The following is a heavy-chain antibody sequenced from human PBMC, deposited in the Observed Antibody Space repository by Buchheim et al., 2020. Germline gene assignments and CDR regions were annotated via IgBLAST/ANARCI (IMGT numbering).Heavy chain of an antibody. CDR2: INSDGSST. V-gene: IGHV3-74*01. CDR3: ARVGGGIRDGYNSEDMDV. J-gene: IGHJ6*02. D-gene: IGHD5-24*01. Sequence: EVQLVESGGGLVQPGGSLRLSCAASGLTFSSYWMHWVRQAPGKGLVWVSRINSDGSSTSYADSVKGRFTISRDNAKNTLYLQMNSLRAEDTAVYYCARVGGGIRDGYNSEDMDVWGQGTT. CDR1: GLTFSSYW.